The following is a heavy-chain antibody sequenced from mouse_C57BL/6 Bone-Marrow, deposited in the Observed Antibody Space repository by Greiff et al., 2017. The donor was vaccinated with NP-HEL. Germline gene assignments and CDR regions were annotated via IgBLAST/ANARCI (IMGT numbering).Heavy chain of an antibody. Sequence: EVQLMESGGGLVKPGGSLKLSCAASGFTFSDYGMHWVRQAPEKGLEWVAYISSGSSTIYYADTVKGRFTISRDNAKNTLFLQMTSLRSEDTAMYYCARGQYYGSSAYWYFDVWGTGTTVTVSS. D-gene: IGHD1-1*01. CDR2: ISSGSSTI. V-gene: IGHV5-17*01. CDR3: ARGQYYGSSAYWYFDV. J-gene: IGHJ1*03. CDR1: GFTFSDYG.